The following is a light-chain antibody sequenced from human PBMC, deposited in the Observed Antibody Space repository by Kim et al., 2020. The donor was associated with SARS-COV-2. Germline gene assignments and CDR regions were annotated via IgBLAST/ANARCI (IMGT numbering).Light chain of an antibody. CDR1: SSNIGAGYD. CDR3: QSYDSSLSGSV. V-gene: IGLV1-40*01. CDR2: GNG. Sequence: QRVTISCTVSSSNIGAGYDVHWYQQLPGTAPKLLIYGNGNRPSGVPDRFSGSKSGTSASLAITGLQAEDEADYYCQSYDSSLSGSVFGGGTQLTVL. J-gene: IGLJ2*01.